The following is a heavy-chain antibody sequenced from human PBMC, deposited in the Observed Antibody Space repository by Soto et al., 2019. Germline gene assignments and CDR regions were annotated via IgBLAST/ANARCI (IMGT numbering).Heavy chain of an antibody. CDR1: GFTFSSYG. Sequence: PGGSLRLSCAASGFTFSSYGMHWVRQAPGKGLEWVAVISYDGSNKYYADSVKGRFTISRDNSKNTLYLQMNSLRAEDTAVYYCATGANFYYDTSRYWGQGTLVTVSS. D-gene: IGHD3-22*01. J-gene: IGHJ4*02. V-gene: IGHV3-30*03. CDR3: ATGANFYYDTSRY. CDR2: ISYDGSNK.